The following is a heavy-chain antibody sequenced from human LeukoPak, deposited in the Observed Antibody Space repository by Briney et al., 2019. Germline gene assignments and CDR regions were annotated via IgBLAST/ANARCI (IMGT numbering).Heavy chain of an antibody. J-gene: IGHJ4*02. CDR3: AKDQCSSTSCYTASGYVDY. CDR1: GLIVTSNY. V-gene: IGHV3-66*01. D-gene: IGHD2-2*02. Sequence: GGSLRLSCAGSGLIVTSNYMTWVRQAPGKGLEWFSVIYSGGSTYYADSVKGRFTISRDNSKNTMYLQMNSLRAEDTAVYYCAKDQCSSTSCYTASGYVDYWGQGTLVTVSS. CDR2: IYSGGST.